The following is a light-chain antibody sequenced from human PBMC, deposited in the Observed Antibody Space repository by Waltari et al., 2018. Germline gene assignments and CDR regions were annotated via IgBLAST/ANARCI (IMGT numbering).Light chain of an antibody. J-gene: IGLJ2*01. CDR1: SSNIGAGYD. CDR2: NNI. V-gene: IGLV1-40*01. Sequence: QSVLTQPPSVSGAPGQRVTISCTGSSSNIGAGYDVHWSQQLPGTAPKLLISNNINRPSGVPDRFSGSKSGTSASLAITGLQAEDEADYYCQSYDNSLSGPVVFGGGTKLTVL. CDR3: QSYDNSLSGPVV.